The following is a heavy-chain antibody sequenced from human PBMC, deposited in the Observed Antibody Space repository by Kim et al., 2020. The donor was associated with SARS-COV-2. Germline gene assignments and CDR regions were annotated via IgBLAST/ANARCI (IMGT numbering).Heavy chain of an antibody. J-gene: IGHJ6*02. V-gene: IGHV3-30*18. CDR2: ISYDGSNK. CDR3: AKDRGYSGSYFYHLVYYGMDV. CDR1: GFTFSSYG. Sequence: GGSLRLSCAASGFTFSSYGMHWVRQAPGKGLEWVAVISYDGSNKYYADSVKGRFTISRDNSKNTLYLQMNSLRAEDTAVYYCAKDRGYSGSYFYHLVYYGMDVWGQGTTVTVSS. D-gene: IGHD1-26*01.